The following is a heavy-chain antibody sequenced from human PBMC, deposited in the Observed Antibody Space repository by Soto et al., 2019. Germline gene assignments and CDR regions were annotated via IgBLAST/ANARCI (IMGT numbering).Heavy chain of an antibody. J-gene: IGHJ4*02. CDR2: IWYDGSNK. Sequence: GGSLRLSCAASGFTFSSYGMHWVRQAPGKGLEWVVVIWYDGSNKYYADSVKGRFTISRDNSKNTLYLQMNSLRAEDTAVYYCAKDTRGRPQYYFDDWGQGTLVTVSS. D-gene: IGHD2-15*01. CDR3: AKDTRGRPQYYFDD. V-gene: IGHV3-33*06. CDR1: GFTFSSYG.